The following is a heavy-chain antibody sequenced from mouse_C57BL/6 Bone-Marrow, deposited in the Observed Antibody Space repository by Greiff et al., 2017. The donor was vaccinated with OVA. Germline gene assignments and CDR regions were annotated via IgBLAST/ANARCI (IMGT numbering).Heavy chain of an antibody. CDR1: GYTFTDYY. Sequence: VQLQQSGPVLVKPGASVKMSCKASGYTFTDYYMNWVKQSHGKSLEWIGVINPYNGGTSYNQKFKGKATLTVDKSSSTAYMELNSLTSEDSAVYYCASYYYGSSYQVAYWGQGTLVTVSA. J-gene: IGHJ3*01. V-gene: IGHV1-19*01. CDR3: ASYYYGSSYQVAY. D-gene: IGHD1-1*01. CDR2: INPYNGGT.